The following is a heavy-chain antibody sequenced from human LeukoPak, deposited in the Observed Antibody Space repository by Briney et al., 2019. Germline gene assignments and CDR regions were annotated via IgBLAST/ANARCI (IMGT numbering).Heavy chain of an antibody. Sequence: GGSLRLSCAASGFTFSNYGMHWVRQVRQAPGKGLVWVSRITSDGSTTRYADSVKGRFTISRDNAKNTLYLQMNSLRAEDTAVYYCAREYSSGRSLDDWGQGTLVTVSS. D-gene: IGHD6-19*01. J-gene: IGHJ4*02. V-gene: IGHV3-74*01. CDR2: ITSDGSTT. CDR3: AREYSSGRSLDD. CDR1: GFTFSNYG.